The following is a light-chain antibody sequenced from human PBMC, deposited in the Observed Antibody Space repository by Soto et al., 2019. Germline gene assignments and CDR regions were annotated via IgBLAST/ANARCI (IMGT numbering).Light chain of an antibody. Sequence: QSALTQPASVSGSPGQSITFSCTGTSSEVGSYDYVSWHQQHPGKAPKLIIYDVNNRPSGVPSRFSGSKSGNTASLIISGLQTEDEADYYCCAYSTSGTHVFGTGTKVTVL. CDR2: DVN. CDR1: SSEVGSYDY. J-gene: IGLJ1*01. CDR3: CAYSTSGTHV. V-gene: IGLV2-14*03.